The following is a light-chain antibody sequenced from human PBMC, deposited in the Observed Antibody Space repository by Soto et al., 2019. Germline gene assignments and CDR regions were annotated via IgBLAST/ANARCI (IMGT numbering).Light chain of an antibody. J-gene: IGKJ2*01. Sequence: DIQMTQSPSTLSASVGDRVTITCRASQSIGSSLIWYQQKPGTAPRVLIYGASSLHSGVPSRFSGSGSGTYFTLTITSLQPEDFATYFCQQSYHSPDTFGQGTRLNI. CDR1: QSIGSS. CDR3: QQSYHSPDT. CDR2: GAS. V-gene: IGKV1-39*01.